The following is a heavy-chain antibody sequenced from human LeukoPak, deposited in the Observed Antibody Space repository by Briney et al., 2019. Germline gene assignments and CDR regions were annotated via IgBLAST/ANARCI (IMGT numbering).Heavy chain of an antibody. V-gene: IGHV3-20*04. CDR1: GFTFDDYG. J-gene: IGHJ5*02. Sequence: GGSLRLSCAASGFTFDDYGMSWVRQAPGKGLEWVSGINWNGGSTGYADSMKGRFTISRDNAKNSLYLQMNSLRAEDTALYYCARDFGDIAGNNWFDPWGQRTLVTVSS. CDR2: INWNGGST. D-gene: IGHD4-17*01. CDR3: ARDFGDIAGNNWFDP.